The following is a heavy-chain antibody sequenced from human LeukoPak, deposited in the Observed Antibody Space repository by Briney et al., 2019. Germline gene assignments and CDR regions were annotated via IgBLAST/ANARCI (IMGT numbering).Heavy chain of an antibody. CDR2: IRYDGSNK. D-gene: IGHD3-3*01. V-gene: IGHV3-30*02. CDR1: GFTFSSYG. CDR3: ATALRFLEWLDYYYYKDV. Sequence: GGSLRLSCAASGFTFSSYGMHWVRQAPGKGLEWVAFIRYDGSNKYYADSVKGRFTISRDNSKNTLYLQMNSLRAEDTAVYYCATALRFLEWLDYYYYKDVWGKGTTVTVSS. J-gene: IGHJ6*03.